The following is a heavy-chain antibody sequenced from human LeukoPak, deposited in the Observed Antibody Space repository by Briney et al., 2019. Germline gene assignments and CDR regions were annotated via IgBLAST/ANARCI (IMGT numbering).Heavy chain of an antibody. V-gene: IGHV3-66*01. D-gene: IGHD3-10*01. CDR3: ARDADYYCTGEHVYFEH. J-gene: IGHJ1*01. CDR1: GLTIRNYF. Sequence: GGSLRLSCAASGLTIRNYFMGWVRQAPGKGLEWVSLIYSGGSTYSADSVKGRFTISRDNSKNTLHLQMNSLRVEDTAVYYCARDADYYCTGEHVYFEHWGQGTLVTVSS. CDR2: IYSGGST.